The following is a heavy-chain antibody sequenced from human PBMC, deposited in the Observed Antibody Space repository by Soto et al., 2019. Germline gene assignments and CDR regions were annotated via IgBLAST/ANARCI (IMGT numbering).Heavy chain of an antibody. Sequence: VQLVESGGGVVQPGRSLRLSCAASGFTFSSYGMHWVRQAPGKGLEWVAVISYDGSNKYYADSVKGRFTISRDNSKNTLYLQMNSLRAEDTAVYYCAKPYCISTSCYRRYYYYGMDVWGQGTTVTVSS. CDR1: GFTFSSYG. CDR2: ISYDGSNK. V-gene: IGHV3-30*18. D-gene: IGHD2-2*01. CDR3: AKPYCISTSCYRRYYYYGMDV. J-gene: IGHJ6*02.